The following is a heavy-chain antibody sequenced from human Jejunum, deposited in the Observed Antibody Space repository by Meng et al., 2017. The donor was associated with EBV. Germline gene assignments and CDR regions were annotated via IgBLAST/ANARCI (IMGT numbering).Heavy chain of an antibody. Sequence: QVQLVQPGPEVKKPXASVKVSCXASGFSFTTYGISWVRQAPGQGLEWMAWISAYNGNTNYAQKFQGRVTLTTDTSTGTAYMDLRSLRSDDTAVYYCTRDGPDYGNYINFDYWGQGTLVTVSS. D-gene: IGHD4-11*01. CDR1: GFSFTTYG. CDR3: TRDGPDYGNYINFDY. J-gene: IGHJ4*02. V-gene: IGHV1-18*01. CDR2: ISAYNGNT.